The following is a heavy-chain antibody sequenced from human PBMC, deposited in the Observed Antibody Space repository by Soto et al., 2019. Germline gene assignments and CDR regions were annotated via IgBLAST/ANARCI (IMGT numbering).Heavy chain of an antibody. CDR2: IIPIFGTA. D-gene: IGHD5-18*01. Sequence: ASVKVSCKASGGTFSSYAISWVRQAPGQGLEWMGGIIPIFGTANYAQKFQGRVTITADESTSTAYMELSSLRSEDTAVYYCARGGYSYGYYSNYYYYYGMDVWGQGTTVTVSS. CDR1: GGTFSSYA. CDR3: ARGGYSYGYYSNYYYYYGMDV. V-gene: IGHV1-69*13. J-gene: IGHJ6*02.